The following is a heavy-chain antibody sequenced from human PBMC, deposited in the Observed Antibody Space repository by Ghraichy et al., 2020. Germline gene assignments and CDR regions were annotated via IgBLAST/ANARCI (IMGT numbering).Heavy chain of an antibody. CDR2: ISFDGSAT. V-gene: IGHV3-30*18. J-gene: IGHJ4*02. Sequence: GGSLRLSCAASGFSFSDYGMHWVRQAPGKGLEWLVVISFDGSATQYADSVKGRFATSRDNSKDTLFLQMNTLRDEDTALYYCAKETSGWRKKLDFWGQGTPVTVSS. D-gene: IGHD6-19*01. CDR3: AKETSGWRKKLDF. CDR1: GFSFSDYG.